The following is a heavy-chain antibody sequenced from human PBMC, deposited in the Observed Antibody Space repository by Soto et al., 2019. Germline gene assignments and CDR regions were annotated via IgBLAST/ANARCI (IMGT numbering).Heavy chain of an antibody. CDR1: EFTFSTYP. CDR3: ARGAYDFWGGYPEIHYFDY. J-gene: IGHJ4*02. V-gene: IGHV3-30-3*01. CDR2: ISYDETNK. Sequence: QVLLVESGGGVVQPGRSLRLSCAASEFTFSTYPMHWVRQAPGKGLEWVAVISYDETNKYYADSVKGRFTISRDNSKNTLYLQMNSLRADDTAVYYCARGAYDFWGGYPEIHYFDYWGQGTLVTVSS. D-gene: IGHD3-3*01.